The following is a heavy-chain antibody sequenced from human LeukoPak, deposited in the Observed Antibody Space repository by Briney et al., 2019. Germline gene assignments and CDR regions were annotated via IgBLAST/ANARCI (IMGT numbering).Heavy chain of an antibody. Sequence: ASVKVSCKASGYTFTSYGISWVRQAPGQGLEWMGWISANDGNTDYPQKLQGRVTMTRDTSTSTVYMELSSLRSEDTAVYYCARGGRLVPNVYVDYWGQGTLVTVSS. CDR1: GYTFTSYG. CDR2: ISANDGNT. J-gene: IGHJ4*02. V-gene: IGHV1-18*01. D-gene: IGHD6-6*01. CDR3: ARGGRLVPNVYVDY.